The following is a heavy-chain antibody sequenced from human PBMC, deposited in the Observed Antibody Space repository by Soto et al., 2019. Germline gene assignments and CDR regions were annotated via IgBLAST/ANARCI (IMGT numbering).Heavy chain of an antibody. Sequence: GASVKVCCKASGGTFSSYTMRWVRQATGQGLEWMGRIIPILGIANYAQKFQGRVTITADKSTSTAYMELSSLRSEDTAVYYCARGTYDFWSGYPNTLLPNWFDPMPPDWFDPWGQGTLVTVSS. V-gene: IGHV1-69*02. J-gene: IGHJ5*02. CDR2: IIPILGIA. D-gene: IGHD3-3*01. CDR1: GGTFSSYT. CDR3: ARGTYDFWSGYPNTLLPNWFDPMPPDWFDP.